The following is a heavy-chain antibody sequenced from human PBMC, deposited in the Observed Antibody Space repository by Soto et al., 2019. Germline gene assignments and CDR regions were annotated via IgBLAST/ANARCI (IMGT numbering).Heavy chain of an antibody. D-gene: IGHD6-19*01. V-gene: IGHV3-7*03. CDR2: IKPDGSEK. J-gene: IGHJ3*02. CDR1: GFVFSTSW. CDR3: ARSQWLAYDAFDI. Sequence: RGSLRLSCAASGFVFSTSWMGWVRQAPGKGLEWVANIKPDGSEKNYVDSVKGRFTVSRDNARNSLYLQMNSLRGEDTAVYYCARSQWLAYDAFDIWGQGTMVTVSS.